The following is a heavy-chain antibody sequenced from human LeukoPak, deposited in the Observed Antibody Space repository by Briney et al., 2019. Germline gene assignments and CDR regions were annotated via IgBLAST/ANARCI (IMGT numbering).Heavy chain of an antibody. CDR2: IYYSGST. J-gene: IGHJ4*02. CDR3: AREGLRYFDWSEAY. D-gene: IGHD3-9*01. V-gene: IGHV4-39*02. Sequence: PSETLSLTCTVSGGSISGSSYYWGWIRQPPGKGLEWIGSIYYSGSTYYNPSLKSRVTISVDTSKNQFSLKLSSVTAADTAVYYCAREGLRYFDWSEAYWGQGTLVTVSS. CDR1: GGSISGSSYY.